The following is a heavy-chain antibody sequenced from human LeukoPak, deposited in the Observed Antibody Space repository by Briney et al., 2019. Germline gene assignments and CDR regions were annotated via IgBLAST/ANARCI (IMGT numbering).Heavy chain of an antibody. J-gene: IGHJ4*02. D-gene: IGHD3-22*01. CDR3: ARHRVDYYDSSGYPRQTYYFDY. CDR1: GGSISSGGYY. V-gene: IGHV4-39*01. CDR2: IYYSGST. Sequence: SETLSLTCTVSGGSISSGGYYWSWIRQHPGKGLEWIGYIYYSGSTYYNPSLKSRVTISVDTSKNQFSLKLSSVTAADTAVYYCARHRVDYYDSSGYPRQTYYFDYWGQGTLVTVSS.